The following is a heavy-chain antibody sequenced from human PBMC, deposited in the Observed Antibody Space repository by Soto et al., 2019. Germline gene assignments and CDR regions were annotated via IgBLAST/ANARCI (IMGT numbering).Heavy chain of an antibody. CDR2: ISYDGSNK. J-gene: IGHJ3*02. Sequence: GGSLRLSCAASGFTFSSYGMHWVRQAPGKGLEWVAVISYDGSNKYCADSVKGRFTISRDNSKNTLYLQMNSLRAEDTAVYYCAKAMVVVTAISGGGGFDKWGQGTLVTVSS. D-gene: IGHD2-21*02. CDR3: AKAMVVVTAISGGGGFDK. V-gene: IGHV3-30*18. CDR1: GFTFSSYG.